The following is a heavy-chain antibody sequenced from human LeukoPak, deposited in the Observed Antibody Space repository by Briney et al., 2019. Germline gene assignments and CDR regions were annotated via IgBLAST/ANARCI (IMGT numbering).Heavy chain of an antibody. CDR2: IFPIFGTA. CDR1: GGTFSSYA. J-gene: IGHJ4*02. V-gene: IGHV1-69*06. Sequence: SVKVSCKASGGTFSSYAISWVRQAPAQGREWIGRIFPIFGTANYTQKFQGRATITADKSTSTAYMELSSLRSEDTAVYYCARAAGYCSGGSCYHFDYWGQGTLVTVSS. D-gene: IGHD2-15*01. CDR3: ARAAGYCSGGSCYHFDY.